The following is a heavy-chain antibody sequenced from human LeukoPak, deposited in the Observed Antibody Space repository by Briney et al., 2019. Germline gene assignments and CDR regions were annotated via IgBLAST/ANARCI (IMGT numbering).Heavy chain of an antibody. Sequence: SETLSLTCTVSGGSISSSSYYWGWLRQPPGKGLEWIGSMYYSGSTYYNPWLKSRVTISVDPSKNHFSLKLSSVTAADTAVYYCARYIVVVVAGANWFDPWGQGTLVTVSS. CDR1: GGSISSSSYY. J-gene: IGHJ5*02. D-gene: IGHD2-15*01. V-gene: IGHV4-39*07. CDR2: MYYSGST. CDR3: ARYIVVVVAGANWFDP.